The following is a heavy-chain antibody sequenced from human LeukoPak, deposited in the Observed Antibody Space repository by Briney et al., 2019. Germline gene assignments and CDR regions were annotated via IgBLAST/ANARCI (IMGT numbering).Heavy chain of an antibody. V-gene: IGHV3-11*04. J-gene: IGHJ6*03. CDR3: ARDPIYYYYYMDV. CDR1: GFTFSDYY. CDR2: ISSGGSTI. Sequence: GGSLSLSCAASGFTFSDYYMSWIRQAPGKGLEWVSYISSGGSTIYYADSVKGRFTISRDNAKNSLRLQMNSLRAEDTAVYYCARDPIYYYYYMDVWGTGTTVTVSS.